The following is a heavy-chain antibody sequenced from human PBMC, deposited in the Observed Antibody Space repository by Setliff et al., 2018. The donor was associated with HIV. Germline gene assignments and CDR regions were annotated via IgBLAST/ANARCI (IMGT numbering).Heavy chain of an antibody. CDR2: VDYSGDT. Sequence: SETLSLTCSISGATIHYHYWSWIRQPPGKGLEWIGYVDYSGDTEYNPSLKSRVTISVDTSKTQFSLRLNSLTATDTALYYCARASVGATGLYAFDIWGQGTVVTVSS. J-gene: IGHJ3*02. CDR1: GATIHYHY. D-gene: IGHD1-26*01. CDR3: ARASVGATGLYAFDI. V-gene: IGHV4-59*08.